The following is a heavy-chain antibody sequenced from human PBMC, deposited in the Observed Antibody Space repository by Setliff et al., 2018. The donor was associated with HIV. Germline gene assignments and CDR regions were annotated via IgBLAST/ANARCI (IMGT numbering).Heavy chain of an antibody. J-gene: IGHJ6*03. CDR3: ARQWAERVMDV. Sequence: SETLSLTCSVSGDSISSSSYYWGWIRQPPGKELEWIGNIYHSGSTNYNPSLKSRAAISVDRSKRHFFLKLRSVTAADTAVYYCARQWAERVMDVWGNGTTVTVSS. CDR1: GDSISSSSYY. V-gene: IGHV4-39*01. CDR2: IYHSGST. D-gene: IGHD1-26*01.